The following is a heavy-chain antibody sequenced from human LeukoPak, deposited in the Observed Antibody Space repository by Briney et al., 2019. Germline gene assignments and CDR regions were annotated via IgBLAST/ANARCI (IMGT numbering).Heavy chain of an antibody. J-gene: IGHJ6*02. D-gene: IGHD6-19*01. CDR2: ISYDGSNK. Sequence: GRSLRLSCAASGFTFSSYATHWVRQAPGKGLEWVAVISYDGSNKYYADSVKGRFTISRDNSKNTLYLQMHSLRAEDTAVYYCARELVVGGNHREPYYYGMDVWGQGTTVTVSS. V-gene: IGHV3-30-3*01. CDR3: ARELVVGGNHREPYYYGMDV. CDR1: GFTFSSYA.